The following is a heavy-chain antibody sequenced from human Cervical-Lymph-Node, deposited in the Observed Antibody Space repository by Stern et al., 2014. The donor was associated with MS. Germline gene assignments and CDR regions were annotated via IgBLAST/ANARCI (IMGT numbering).Heavy chain of an antibody. V-gene: IGHV3-23*04. CDR2: ISGSGGSS. Sequence: EVQLVESGGGLVQPGGSLRLSCAASGFIFSAYAMSWVRQAPGTGLELVSGISGSGGSSYFADSVKGRFTISRDKSNDTLYLQMDSLRDEDTAVYYCAKGARIVGSTEFDHWGQGTLVAVSS. CDR1: GFIFSAYA. CDR3: AKGARIVGSTEFDH. J-gene: IGHJ4*02. D-gene: IGHD1-26*01.